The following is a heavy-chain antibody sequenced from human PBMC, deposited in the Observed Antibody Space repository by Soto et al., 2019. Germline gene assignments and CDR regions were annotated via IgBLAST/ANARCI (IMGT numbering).Heavy chain of an antibody. CDR2: IYYSGST. Sequence: PSETLSLTCTVSGGSISSSSYYWGWIRQPPGKGLEWIGSIYYSGSTYYNPSLKSRVTIPVDTSKNQFSLKLSSVTAADTAVDYCERHSMEYMVRGVRVFDWFEPWGQRTLVTVS. D-gene: IGHD3-10*01. CDR1: GGSISSSSYY. J-gene: IGHJ5*02. V-gene: IGHV4-39*01. CDR3: ERHSMEYMVRGVRVFDWFEP.